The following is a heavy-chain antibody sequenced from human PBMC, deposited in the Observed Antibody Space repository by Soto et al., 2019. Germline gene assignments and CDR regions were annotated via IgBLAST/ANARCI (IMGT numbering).Heavy chain of an antibody. V-gene: IGHV4-59*08. D-gene: IGHD3-10*01. CDR2: IYYSGST. CDR1: GYSIRSYY. Sequence: PSATLSLTCSVSGYSIRSYYWSWIRQPPGKGLEWIGHIYYSGSTNYNSSLKSRVTISVDTSKNQFSLKLSSVTAADTAVYYCARLTISLVRGVPNWFEPWGHGTLVTVSS. J-gene: IGHJ5*02. CDR3: ARLTISLVRGVPNWFEP.